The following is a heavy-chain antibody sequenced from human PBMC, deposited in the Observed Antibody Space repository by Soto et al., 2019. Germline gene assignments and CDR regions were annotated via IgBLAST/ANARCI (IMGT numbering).Heavy chain of an antibody. J-gene: IGHJ6*02. CDR3: VGVDLSPNGMAV. CDR2: ISNLGSTI. CDR1: GFPFNSYE. Sequence: EVHLVESGGGLVQPGGSLRLSCAASGFPFNSYEMNWVRQPPGKGLEWVSYISNLGSTIHYADSVKGRFTISRDNAKNSLFLQMNSLRAEDAAVYYCVGVDLSPNGMAVWGQGITVTVSS. V-gene: IGHV3-48*03.